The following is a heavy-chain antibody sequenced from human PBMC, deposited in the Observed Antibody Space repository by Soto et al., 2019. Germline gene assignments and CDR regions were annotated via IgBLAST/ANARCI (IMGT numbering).Heavy chain of an antibody. CDR2: RSHDGSLT. V-gene: IGHV3-30*04. CDR1: GFIFNTYA. J-gene: IGHJ4*02. Sequence: PGGSLTLSCTTSGFIFNTYAMHWVRQAPGKGLEGVAVRSHDGSLTYYADSVNGRFTISRDNSKNTLYLQMNTLRTEDTAVYYCVAEPEWKVHWRDYWGQGTLVTVSS. CDR3: VAEPEWKVHWRDY. D-gene: IGHD3-3*01.